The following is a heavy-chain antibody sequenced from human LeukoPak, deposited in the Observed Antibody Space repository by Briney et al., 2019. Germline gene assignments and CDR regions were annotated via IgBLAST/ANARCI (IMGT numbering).Heavy chain of an antibody. CDR3: ARDANSSGWQLDAFDI. Sequence: ASVKVSCKASGYTFTSYGISWVRQAPGQGLEWMGWISAYNGNTNYAQKLQGIVTMTTDTSTSTAYMELRSLRSDDTAVYYCARDANSSGWQLDAFDIWGQGTMVTVSS. D-gene: IGHD6-19*01. J-gene: IGHJ3*02. CDR1: GYTFTSYG. CDR2: ISAYNGNT. V-gene: IGHV1-18*01.